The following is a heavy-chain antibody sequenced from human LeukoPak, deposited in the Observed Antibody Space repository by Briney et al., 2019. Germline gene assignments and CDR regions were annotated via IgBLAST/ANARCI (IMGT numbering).Heavy chain of an antibody. D-gene: IGHD3-22*01. V-gene: IGHV3-53*01. CDR2: IYSGGST. J-gene: IGHJ3*02. CDR3: ARDGFSSGYPYDAFDI. Sequence: GGSLRLSCAASGFTVSSNYMSWVRQAPGKGLEWVSVIYSGGSTYYADSVKGRFTISRDNSKNTLYVQMNSVRAEDTAVYYCARDGFSSGYPYDAFDIWGQGTMVTVSS. CDR1: GFTVSSNY.